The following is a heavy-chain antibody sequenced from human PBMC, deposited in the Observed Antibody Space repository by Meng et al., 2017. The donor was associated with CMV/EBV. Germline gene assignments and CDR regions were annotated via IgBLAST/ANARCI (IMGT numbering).Heavy chain of an antibody. J-gene: IGHJ4*02. CDR3: AHHPFYYDSISFDY. D-gene: IGHD3-22*01. CDR1: GFSLSISGVG. V-gene: IGHV2-5*01. CDR2: IFWNDAK. Sequence: QITLKESGPTPVQPTQTLTLTCAFSGFSLSISGVGVAWIRQSPGKALEWLALIFWNDAKRYSPSLRSRLTITKDTSKNQVVLTMTNMHPVDTATYYCAHHPFYYDSISFDYWGQGTLVTVSS.